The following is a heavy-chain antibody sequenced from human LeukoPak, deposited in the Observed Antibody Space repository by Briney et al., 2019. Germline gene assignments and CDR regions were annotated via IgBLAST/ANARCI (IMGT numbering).Heavy chain of an antibody. D-gene: IGHD1-26*01. CDR1: GGSFSGYY. CDR3: ARGSPFYSGSYYKTTIYDY. Sequence: SETLSLTCAVYGGSFSGYYWSWIRQPPGKGLEWIGEINHSGSTNYNPSLKSRVTISVDTSKNQFSLKLSSVTAADTAVYYCARGSPFYSGSYYKTTIYDYWGQGTLVTVSS. J-gene: IGHJ4*02. CDR2: INHSGST. V-gene: IGHV4-34*01.